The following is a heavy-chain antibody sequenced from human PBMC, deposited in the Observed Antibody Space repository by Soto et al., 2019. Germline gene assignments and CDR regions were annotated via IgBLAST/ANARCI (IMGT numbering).Heavy chain of an antibody. J-gene: IGHJ4*02. CDR1: GGSISSYY. D-gene: IGHD3-22*01. Sequence: SETLSLTCTVSGGSISSYYWSWIRQPPGKGLEWIGYIYYSGSTNYNPSLKSRVTISVDTSKNQFSLKLSSVTAADTAVYYCARAGEETYYYDSSGYYFDYWGQGTLVTVSS. V-gene: IGHV4-59*01. CDR2: IYYSGST. CDR3: ARAGEETYYYDSSGYYFDY.